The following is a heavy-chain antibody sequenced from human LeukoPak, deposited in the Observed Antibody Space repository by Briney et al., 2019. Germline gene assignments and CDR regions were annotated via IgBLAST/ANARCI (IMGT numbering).Heavy chain of an antibody. CDR3: ARDKYYDFWSGPDPEYYFDY. V-gene: IGHV4-59*12. J-gene: IGHJ4*02. CDR2: IYYSGST. CDR1: GGSISSYY. D-gene: IGHD3-3*01. Sequence: PSETLSLTCTVSGGSISSYYWSWIRQPPGKGLEWIGYIYYSGSTNYNPSLKSRVTISVDTSKNQFSLKLSSVTAADTAVYYCARDKYYDFWSGPDPEYYFDYWGQGTLVTVSS.